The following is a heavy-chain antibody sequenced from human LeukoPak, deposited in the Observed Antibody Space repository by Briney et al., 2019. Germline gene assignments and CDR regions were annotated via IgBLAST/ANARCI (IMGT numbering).Heavy chain of an antibody. CDR1: GFTFSSYA. D-gene: IGHD3-10*01. V-gene: IGHV3-23*01. CDR3: AKGSGQEGSGSYLHF. CDR2: ISDSGGST. J-gene: IGHJ4*02. Sequence: PGGSLSLSCAASGFTFSSYAMNWVRQAPGKGLEWVSSISDSGGSTYYADSVKGRFTISRDNSRNTLYLQMNSLRAEDTAVYYCAKGSGQEGSGSYLHFWGQGTLVTVSS.